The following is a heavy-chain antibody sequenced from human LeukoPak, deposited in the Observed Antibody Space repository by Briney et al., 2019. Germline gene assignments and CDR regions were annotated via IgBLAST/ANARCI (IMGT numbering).Heavy chain of an antibody. CDR2: IIPIFGTA. CDR3: ATALDLWFGELFYMDV. Sequence: SVKVSCKASGGTFSSYAISWVRQAPGQGLEGMGRIIPIFGTANYAQKFQGRVTITTDESTSTAYMELSSLRSEDTAVYYCATALDLWFGELFYMDVWGKGTTVTVSS. CDR1: GGTFSSYA. V-gene: IGHV1-69*05. J-gene: IGHJ6*03. D-gene: IGHD3-10*01.